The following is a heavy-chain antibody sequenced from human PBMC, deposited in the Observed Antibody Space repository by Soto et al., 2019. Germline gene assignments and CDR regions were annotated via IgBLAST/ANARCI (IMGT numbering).Heavy chain of an antibody. CDR2: IYYSGST. CDR3: AVSIGARYFDY. J-gene: IGHJ4*02. CDR1: GGSISSGDYY. V-gene: IGHV4-30-4*01. Sequence: QVQLQESGPGLVKPSQTLSLTCTVSGGSISSGDYYWSWIRQPPGKGLAWIGYIYYSGSTYYNPSLKGRVTTSVDTSKNQFSLKLSSVTAADTAVYYCAVSIGARYFDYWGQGTLVTVSS. D-gene: IGHD6-6*01.